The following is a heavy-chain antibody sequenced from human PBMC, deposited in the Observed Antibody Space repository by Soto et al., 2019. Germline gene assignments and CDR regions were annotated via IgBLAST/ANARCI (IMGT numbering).Heavy chain of an antibody. D-gene: IGHD3-22*01. CDR2: IRSKAYGGTT. CDR1: GFTFGDYA. Sequence: NPGGSLRLSCTASGFTFGDYAMSWFRQAPGEGLEWVGFIRSKAYGGTTEYAASVKGRFTISRDDSKSIAYLQMNSLKTEDTAVYYCTRERWDSSGYLGFDYWGQGTLVTVSS. CDR3: TRERWDSSGYLGFDY. V-gene: IGHV3-49*05. J-gene: IGHJ4*02.